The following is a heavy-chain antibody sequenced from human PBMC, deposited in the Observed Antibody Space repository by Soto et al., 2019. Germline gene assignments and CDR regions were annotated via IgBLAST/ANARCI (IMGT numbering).Heavy chain of an antibody. CDR2: IYYSGST. D-gene: IGHD3-16*02. V-gene: IGHV4-31*03. Sequence: SETLSLTCTVSGGSISSGGYYWSWIRQHPGKGLEWIGYIYYSGSTYYNPSLKSRVTISVDTSKNQFSLKLSSVTAADTAVYYCARERYDYIWGSYRYTGACFGFDYWGQGTLDIVSS. CDR3: ARERYDYIWGSYRYTGACFGFDY. J-gene: IGHJ4*02. CDR1: GGSISSGGYY.